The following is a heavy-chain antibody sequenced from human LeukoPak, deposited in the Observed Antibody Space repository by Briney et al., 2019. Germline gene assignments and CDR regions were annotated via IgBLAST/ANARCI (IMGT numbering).Heavy chain of an antibody. V-gene: IGHV4-39*01. D-gene: IGHD7-27*01. Sequence: SETLSLTCSVSGASISTTTYYWGWIRQPPGKGLEWIGTIYYSGSTYYNPSLKSRVTISVDTSKNQFSLRLSSVTAADTAVYFCAGLLNGGVSHWFDPWGQGTLVTVSS. CDR1: GASISTTTYY. CDR2: IYYSGST. J-gene: IGHJ5*02. CDR3: AGLLNGGVSHWFDP.